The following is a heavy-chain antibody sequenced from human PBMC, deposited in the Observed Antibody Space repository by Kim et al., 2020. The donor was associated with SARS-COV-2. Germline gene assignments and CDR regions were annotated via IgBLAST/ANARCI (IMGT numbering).Heavy chain of an antibody. CDR3: AKGFRIQLWLPVFT. J-gene: IGHJ5*02. D-gene: IGHD5-18*01. V-gene: IGHV3-23*01. Sequence: ADAVKGRFTISRDNSKNTLYLQMNSLRAEDTAVYYCAKGFRIQLWLPVFTWGQGTLVTVSS.